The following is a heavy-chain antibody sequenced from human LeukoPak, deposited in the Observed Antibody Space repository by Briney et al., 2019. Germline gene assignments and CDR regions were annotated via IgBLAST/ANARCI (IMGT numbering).Heavy chain of an antibody. CDR3: ARGQVPTTLTLFDY. V-gene: IGHV3-30*03. CDR1: GFTFSSYG. Sequence: GGSLRLSCAASGFTFSSYGMHWVRQAPGKGLEWVAVISYDGSDKYYTDSVKGRFTISRDNSKNTLYLQVNSLRVEDTAVYYCARGQVPTTLTLFDYWGQGTLVTVSS. D-gene: IGHD4-17*01. CDR2: ISYDGSDK. J-gene: IGHJ4*02.